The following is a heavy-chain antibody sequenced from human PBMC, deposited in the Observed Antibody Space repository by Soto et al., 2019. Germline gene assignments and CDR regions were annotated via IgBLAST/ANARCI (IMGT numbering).Heavy chain of an antibody. Sequence: SETLSLTCTVSGGSISSSSYYWGWIRQPPGKGLEWIGYIYYSGSTNYNPSLKSRVTISVDTSKNQFSLKLSSVTAADTAVYYCARDSAAGFTNWGQGTLVTVTS. V-gene: IGHV4-61*05. CDR3: ARDSAAGFTN. D-gene: IGHD6-13*01. J-gene: IGHJ4*02. CDR2: IYYSGST. CDR1: GGSISSSSYY.